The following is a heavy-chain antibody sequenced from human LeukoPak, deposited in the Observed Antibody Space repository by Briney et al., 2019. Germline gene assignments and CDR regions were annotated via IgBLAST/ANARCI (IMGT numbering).Heavy chain of an antibody. Sequence: GGSLRLSCAASGFTFSSYGMHWVRQAPGKGLEWVAFIRYDGSNKYYADSVKGRFTISRDNSKNTLYLQMNSLRAEDTAVYYCARRYYYGYYFDYWGQGTLVTVSS. CDR2: IRYDGSNK. CDR1: GFTFSSYG. CDR3: ARRYYYGYYFDY. D-gene: IGHD4-17*01. J-gene: IGHJ4*02. V-gene: IGHV3-30*02.